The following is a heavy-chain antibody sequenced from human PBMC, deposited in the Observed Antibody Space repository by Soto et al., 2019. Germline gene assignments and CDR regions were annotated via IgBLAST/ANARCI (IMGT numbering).Heavy chain of an antibody. J-gene: IGHJ4*02. CDR3: AKTAGGIAVAGTSYFDY. V-gene: IGHV3-30*18. D-gene: IGHD6-19*01. CDR1: GFTFSSYG. CDR2: ISYDGSNK. Sequence: QVQLVESGGGVVQPGRSLRLSCAASGFTFSSYGMHWVRQAPGKGLEWVAVISYDGSNKYYAASVKGRFTISRDNSQNTLDLQMNSLSAEDTAVYYCAKTAGGIAVAGTSYFDYWGQGTLVTVSS.